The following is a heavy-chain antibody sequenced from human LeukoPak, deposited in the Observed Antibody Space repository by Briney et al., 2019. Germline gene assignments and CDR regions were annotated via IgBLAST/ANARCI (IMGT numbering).Heavy chain of an antibody. D-gene: IGHD1-26*01. Sequence: RASVKVSCKASGYIFTNYAMHWVRQAPGQRLGWMGRISGGSGDTKYSQKFQDRVTITRDTSASTAYMELNSLRSEDTAVYYCARIGWELPHTDYYFDYWGQGTLVTVSS. CDR3: ARIGWELPHTDYYFDY. V-gene: IGHV1-3*01. CDR1: GYIFTNYA. J-gene: IGHJ4*02. CDR2: ISGGSGDT.